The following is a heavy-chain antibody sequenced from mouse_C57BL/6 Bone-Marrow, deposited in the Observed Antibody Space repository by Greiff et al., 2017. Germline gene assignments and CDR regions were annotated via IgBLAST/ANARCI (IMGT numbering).Heavy chain of an antibody. Sequence: EVKLVESGGGLVQPKGSLKLSCAASGFSFNTYAMNWVRQAPGKGLEWVARIRSKSNNYATYYADSVKDRFTISRDDSESMLYLQMNNLKTEDTAMYYCVRRDSNYPYWYFDVWGTGTTVTVSS. V-gene: IGHV10-1*01. J-gene: IGHJ1*03. D-gene: IGHD2-5*01. CDR3: VRRDSNYPYWYFDV. CDR1: GFSFNTYA. CDR2: IRSKSNNYAT.